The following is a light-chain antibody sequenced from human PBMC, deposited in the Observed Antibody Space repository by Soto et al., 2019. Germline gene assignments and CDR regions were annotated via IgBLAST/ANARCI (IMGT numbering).Light chain of an antibody. CDR2: EVY. CDR1: SNDIGGYNY. Sequence: QSVLTQPASVSGSPGQSITFSCTGTSNDIGGYNYVSWFQHHPDKAPKLIIYEVYDRPSGVSNRFSGSKSGNTASLTISGLQPEDEADYYCHSYDSDNVIFGGGTKLTVL. V-gene: IGLV2-14*01. CDR3: HSYDSDNVI. J-gene: IGLJ2*01.